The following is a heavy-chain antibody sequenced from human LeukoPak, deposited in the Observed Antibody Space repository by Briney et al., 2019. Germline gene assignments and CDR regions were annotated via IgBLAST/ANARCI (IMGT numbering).Heavy chain of an antibody. CDR1: GYTFTSHY. CDR3: ASGVTITPPGY. CDR2: INPTGGST. Sequence: GASVKVSCKASGYTFTSHYMHWVRQAPGQGLEWMGIINPTGGSTNYAQKFQGRVTMTRDMSTSTVYMELSSLRSEDTAVYYCASGVTITPPGYWGQGTLVTVSS. V-gene: IGHV1-46*01. J-gene: IGHJ4*02. D-gene: IGHD3-10*01.